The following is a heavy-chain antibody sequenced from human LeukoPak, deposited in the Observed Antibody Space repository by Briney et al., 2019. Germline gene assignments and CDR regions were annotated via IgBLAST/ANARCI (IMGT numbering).Heavy chain of an antibody. CDR3: ARQGGGYSYDFDY. CDR1: GGSISSSSYY. Sequence: SETLSLTCTVSGGSISSSSYYWGWIRQPPGKGLEWIGSIYYSGSTYYNPSLKSRVTISVDTSKNQFSLKLSSVTAADTAVYYCARQGGGYSYDFDYWGQGTLVTVSS. CDR2: IYYSGST. D-gene: IGHD5-18*01. V-gene: IGHV4-39*01. J-gene: IGHJ4*02.